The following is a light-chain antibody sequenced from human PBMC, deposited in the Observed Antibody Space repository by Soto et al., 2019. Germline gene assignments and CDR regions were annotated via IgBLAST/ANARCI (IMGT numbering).Light chain of an antibody. Sequence: DIVLTQSPGTLSLSPGERATLSCRASQSVRSRYLAWYQQKAGQAPRLLIYDASRRATGIPDRFSGSVSGTDFTLTISRLEPEDFAVDDCQQYGSSVTCGGGTKVEIK. CDR1: QSVRSRY. CDR3: QQYGSSVT. J-gene: IGKJ4*01. CDR2: DAS. V-gene: IGKV3-20*01.